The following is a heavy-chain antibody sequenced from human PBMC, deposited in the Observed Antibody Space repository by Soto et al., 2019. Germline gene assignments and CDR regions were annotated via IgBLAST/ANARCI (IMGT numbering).Heavy chain of an antibody. J-gene: IGHJ6*02. V-gene: IGHV4-59*01. CDR2: IYYSGST. D-gene: IGHD6-19*01. Sequence: QVQLQESGPGLVKPSETLSLTCTVSGGSISSYYWSWIRQPPGKGLEWIGYIYYSGSTNYNPSLKSRVTISVDTSKNQFSLKLSSVTAADTAVYYCARCSGWPPVKYYGMDVWGQGTTVTVSS. CDR1: GGSISSYY. CDR3: ARCSGWPPVKYYGMDV.